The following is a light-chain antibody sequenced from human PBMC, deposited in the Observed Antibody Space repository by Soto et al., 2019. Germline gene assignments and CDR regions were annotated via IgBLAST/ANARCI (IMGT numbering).Light chain of an antibody. Sequence: QSVLTQPASVSGSPGQSFTISCTGTSSDVVACNYVSWYQQHPGKAPKLMIYDVSNRPSGVSNRFSGSKSGNTASLTISGLQAENEADYYCSSYTSSSTLVFGTGTKVTVL. V-gene: IGLV2-14*01. CDR1: SSDVVACNY. CDR3: SSYTSSSTLV. CDR2: DVS. J-gene: IGLJ1*01.